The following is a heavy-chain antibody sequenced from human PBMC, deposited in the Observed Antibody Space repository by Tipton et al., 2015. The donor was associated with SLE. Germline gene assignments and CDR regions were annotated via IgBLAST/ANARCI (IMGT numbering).Heavy chain of an antibody. CDR3: ARDALLHYDSSGSGAFDI. Sequence: QVQLVQSGAEVKKPGASVKVSCKASGYTFTDYDISWVRQAPGQGLEWMGWISAYNGNTNYAQKLQGRVTMTTDTSTSTAYMELRSLRSDDTAVYYCARDALLHYDSSGSGAFDIWGQGTMVTVSS. CDR2: ISAYNGNT. J-gene: IGHJ3*02. D-gene: IGHD3-22*01. CDR1: GYTFTDYD. V-gene: IGHV1-18*04.